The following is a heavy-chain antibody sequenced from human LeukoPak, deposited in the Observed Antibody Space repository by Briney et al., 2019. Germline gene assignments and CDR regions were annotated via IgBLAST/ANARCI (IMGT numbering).Heavy chain of an antibody. CDR3: ARDQIEMATIMDYYYGMDV. Sequence: SETLSLTCAVYGGSFSGYYWSWIRQPPGKGLEWIGEINHSGSTNYNPSLKSRVTISVDTSKNQFSLKLSSVTPEDTAVYYCARDQIEMATIMDYYYGMDVWGQGTTVTVSS. CDR1: GGSFSGYY. D-gene: IGHD5-24*01. CDR2: INHSGST. J-gene: IGHJ6*02. V-gene: IGHV4-34*01.